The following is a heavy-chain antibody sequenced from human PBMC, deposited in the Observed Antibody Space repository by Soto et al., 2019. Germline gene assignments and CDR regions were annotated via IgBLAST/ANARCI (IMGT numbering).Heavy chain of an antibody. V-gene: IGHV1-2*04. CDR2: INPNSGGT. CDR1: GYTFTGYY. J-gene: IGHJ5*02. D-gene: IGHD3-3*01. CDR3: ARARIPRFLEDLNWFDP. Sequence: ASVKVSCKASGYTFTGYYMHWVRQAPGQGLEWMGWINPNSGGTNYAQKFQGWVTMTRDTSISTAYMELSRLRSDDTAVYYCARARIPRFLEDLNWFDPWGQGTLVTVSS.